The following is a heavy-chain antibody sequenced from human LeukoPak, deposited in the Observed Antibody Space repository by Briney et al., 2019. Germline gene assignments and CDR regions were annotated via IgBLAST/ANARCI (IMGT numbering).Heavy chain of an antibody. Sequence: SVKVSCKASGGTFSSYAISWVRQAPGQGLEWMGGIIPIFGTANYAQKFQGRVTITADESTSTAYMELSSLRSEDTAVYYCARGGIIAARIDYWGQGTLVTVSS. V-gene: IGHV1-69*13. CDR1: GGTFSSYA. J-gene: IGHJ4*02. D-gene: IGHD6-6*01. CDR3: ARGGIIAARIDY. CDR2: IIPIFGTA.